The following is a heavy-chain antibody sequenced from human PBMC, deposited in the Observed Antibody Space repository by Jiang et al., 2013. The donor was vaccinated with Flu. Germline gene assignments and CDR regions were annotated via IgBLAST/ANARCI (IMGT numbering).Heavy chain of an antibody. CDR2: IKQDGSEK. J-gene: IGHJ4*02. CDR1: GFTFSSYW. Sequence: LSCAASGFTFSSYWMSWVRQAPGKGLEWVANIKQDGSEKYYVDSVKGRFTISRDNAKNSLYLQMNSLRAEDTAVYYCARGKELRYFDWLLYLDYWGQGTWSPSPQ. CDR3: ARGKELRYFDWLLYLDY. D-gene: IGHD3-9*01. V-gene: IGHV3-7*03.